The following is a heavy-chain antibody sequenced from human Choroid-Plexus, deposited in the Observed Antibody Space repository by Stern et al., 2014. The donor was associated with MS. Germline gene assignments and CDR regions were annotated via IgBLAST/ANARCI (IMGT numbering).Heavy chain of an antibody. D-gene: IGHD2/OR15-2a*01. Sequence: QVQLVESGGGVVQPGRPLRLSCVASGFTLGSCALHWVRQAPGKGLEWVAGVSYDGSNKYYADSVKGRFPISRDNSQNTLYMQMSSLRPEDTAVYYCAKDRQYLTYFFDHWGHGSLVTVSS. CDR3: AKDRQYLTYFFDH. V-gene: IGHV3-30*18. CDR1: GFTLGSCA. CDR2: VSYDGSNK. J-gene: IGHJ5*02.